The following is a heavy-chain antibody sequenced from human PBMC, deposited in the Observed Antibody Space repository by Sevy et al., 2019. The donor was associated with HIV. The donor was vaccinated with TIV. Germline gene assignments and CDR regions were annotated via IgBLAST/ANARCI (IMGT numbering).Heavy chain of an antibody. CDR2: INSDGSST. Sequence: GGSLRLSCAVSGFTFSSYWMHWVRQAPGKGLVWVSRINSDGSSTSYADSVKGRFTISRDNAKNTLYLQMNSLRAEDTAVYYCRVAATYDAFDIWGQGTMVTVSS. J-gene: IGHJ3*02. CDR1: GFTFSSYW. CDR3: RVAATYDAFDI. V-gene: IGHV3-74*01. D-gene: IGHD2-15*01.